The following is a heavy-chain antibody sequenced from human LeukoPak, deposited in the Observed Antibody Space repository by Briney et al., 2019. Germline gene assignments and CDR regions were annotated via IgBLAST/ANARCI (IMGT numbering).Heavy chain of an antibody. D-gene: IGHD3-16*02. V-gene: IGHV3-30-3*02. J-gene: IGHJ3*02. CDR1: GFTFSASA. CDR3: AKSLRGELSFYDAFDI. Sequence: GGSLRLSCAASGFTFSASAVHWVRQASGKGLEWVSVISYDGSKTYYIDSVKGRFTISRDNSKNTLYLQMNSLRAEDTAVYFCAKSLRGELSFYDAFDIWGQGTMVTVSS. CDR2: ISYDGSKT.